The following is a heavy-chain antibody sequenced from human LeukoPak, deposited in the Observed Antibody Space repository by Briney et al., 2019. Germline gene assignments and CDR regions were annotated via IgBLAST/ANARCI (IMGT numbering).Heavy chain of an antibody. J-gene: IGHJ4*02. CDR2: IYNTGST. V-gene: IGHV4-59*01. CDR3: ARGRSIFGMLIPYLFDL. D-gene: IGHD3-3*01. Sequence: SETLSLTCTVSGGSISSYYWSWIRQPPGKGLEWIGYIYNTGSTNYSPSLKSRVSIMKDTSKNQISLKLGSVTAADTAVYYCARGRSIFGMLIPYLFDLWGLGTLVTVSS. CDR1: GGSISSYY.